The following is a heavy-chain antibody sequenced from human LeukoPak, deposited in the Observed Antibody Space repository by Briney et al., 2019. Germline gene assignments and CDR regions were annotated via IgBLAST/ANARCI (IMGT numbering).Heavy chain of an antibody. CDR2: IYYSGST. CDR1: GGSISSSSYY. Sequence: SETLSLTCTVSGGSISSSSYYWGWIRQPPGKGLEWIGSIYYSGSTYYNPSLKSRVTISVDTSKNQFSLKLSSVTAADTAVYYCARQPYGDYVWVAYWGQGTLVTVSS. J-gene: IGHJ4*02. D-gene: IGHD4-17*01. CDR3: ARQPYGDYVWVAY. V-gene: IGHV4-39*01.